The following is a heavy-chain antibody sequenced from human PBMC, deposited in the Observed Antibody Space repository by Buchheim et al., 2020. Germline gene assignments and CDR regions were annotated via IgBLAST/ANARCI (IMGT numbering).Heavy chain of an antibody. D-gene: IGHD2-2*01. Sequence: EVQLLESGGGLVQPGGSLRLSCAASGFTFNTYAMSWVRQAPGKGLEWVSGITSSGGYTLYADSVKGRFTISRDNFKNTLSLQMNSLRDEDTALYYCAKDVRYCSNNRRDSCGQGT. CDR3: AKDVRYCSNNRRDS. J-gene: IGHJ3*01. V-gene: IGHV3-23*01. CDR2: ITSSGGYT. CDR1: GFTFNTYA.